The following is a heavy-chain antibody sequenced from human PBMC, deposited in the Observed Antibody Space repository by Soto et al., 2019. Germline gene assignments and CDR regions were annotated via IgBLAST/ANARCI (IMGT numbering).Heavy chain of an antibody. V-gene: IGHV1-69*12. CDR1: GGTFSSYA. CDR2: IIPIFGT. CDR3: ARVVTVVKSFHYWYFDL. J-gene: IGHJ2*01. Sequence: QVQLVQSGAEVKKPGSSVKVSCKASGGTFSSYAISWVRQAPGQGLEWMGGIIPIFGTNYAQKFQGRVTITADESSSPXYMELSSLRSEDTAMYYCARVVTVVKSFHYWYFDLWGRGTLVTVSS. D-gene: IGHD2-15*01.